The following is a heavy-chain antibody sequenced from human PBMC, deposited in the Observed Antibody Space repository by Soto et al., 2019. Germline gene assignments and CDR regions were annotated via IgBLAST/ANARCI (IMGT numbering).Heavy chain of an antibody. D-gene: IGHD2-2*01. CDR3: AGNLVSPLSPLVY. V-gene: IGHV4-31*03. CDR1: GGSISSGGYY. CDR2: IYYTGST. Sequence: QVQLQESGPGLVKPSQTLSLTCTVSGGSISSGGYYWSWIRQHPVKGLEWIGYIYYTGSTTYNPSLKSRVTISLDMSKNQFSLTLSSVTAADTAVYFCAGNLVSPLSPLVYWGQGTLVTVSS. J-gene: IGHJ4*02.